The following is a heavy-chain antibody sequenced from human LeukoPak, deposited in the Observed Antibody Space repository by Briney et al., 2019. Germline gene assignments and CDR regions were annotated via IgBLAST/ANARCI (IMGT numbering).Heavy chain of an antibody. CDR2: FDPEDGET. Sequence: GASVKVSCKVSGYTLTELSMHWVRQAPGKGLEWMGGFDPEDGETIYAQKFQGRVTMTEDTSTDTAYMELSSLRSEDTAVYYCATAVPTDYDFWRGYSAWGQGTLVTVSS. CDR3: ATAVPTDYDFWRGYSA. D-gene: IGHD3-3*01. CDR1: GYTLTELS. V-gene: IGHV1-24*01. J-gene: IGHJ5*02.